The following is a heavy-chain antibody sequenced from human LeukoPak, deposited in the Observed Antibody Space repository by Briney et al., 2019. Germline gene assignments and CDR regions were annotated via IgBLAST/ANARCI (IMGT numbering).Heavy chain of an antibody. CDR3: ASSTGESYGMDV. CDR2: ISGSGGST. Sequence: PGGSLRLSCAASGFTFSSYAMSWVRQAPGKGLEWVSAISGSGGSTYYADSVKGRFTISRDNSKNTLYLQMNSLRAEDTAVYYCASSTGESYGMDVWGQGTTVTVSS. J-gene: IGHJ6*02. V-gene: IGHV3-23*01. D-gene: IGHD1-26*01. CDR1: GFTFSSYA.